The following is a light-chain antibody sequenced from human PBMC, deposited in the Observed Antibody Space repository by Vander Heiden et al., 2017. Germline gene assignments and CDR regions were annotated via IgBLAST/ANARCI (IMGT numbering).Light chain of an antibody. Sequence: QSALTHPPSASGSPGQSVTISCTGTSSDVGGYNYVSWYQQHPVKAPKLMIYEVSKRPSGVPDRFSGSKSGNTASLTVSGLQAEDEADYYCSSYAGSNNLVFGGGTKLTGL. CDR1: SSDVGGYNY. J-gene: IGLJ2*01. CDR2: EVS. V-gene: IGLV2-8*01. CDR3: SSYAGSNNLV.